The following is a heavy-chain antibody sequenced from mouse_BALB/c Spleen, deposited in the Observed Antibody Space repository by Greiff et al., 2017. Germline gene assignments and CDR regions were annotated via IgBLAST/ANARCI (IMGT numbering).Heavy chain of an antibody. CDR2: ISDGGSYT. CDR1: GFTFSDYY. D-gene: IGHD2-3*01. J-gene: IGHJ1*01. CDR3: ARGDGYYPHYWYFDV. Sequence: EVHLVESGGGLVKPGGSLKLSCAASGFTFSDYYMYWVRQTPEKRLEWVATISDGGSYTYYPDSVKGRFTISRDNAKNNLYLQMSSLKSEDTAMYYCARGDGYYPHYWYFDVWGAGTTVTVAS. V-gene: IGHV5-4*02.